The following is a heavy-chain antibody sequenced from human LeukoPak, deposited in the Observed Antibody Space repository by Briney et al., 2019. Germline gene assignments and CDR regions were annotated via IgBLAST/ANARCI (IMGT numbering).Heavy chain of an antibody. CDR1: GGSITSYY. CDR2: IYYSGST. Sequence: SETLSLTCTVSGGSITSYYWSWIRQPPGKGLEWIGYIYYSGSTNYNPSLKSRVTISVDTSKNQFSLKLSSVTAADTAVYYCARTGYYYAGSAYYYTDYWGQGTLVTVSS. J-gene: IGHJ4*02. D-gene: IGHD3-22*01. CDR3: ARTGYYYAGSAYYYTDY. V-gene: IGHV4-59*12.